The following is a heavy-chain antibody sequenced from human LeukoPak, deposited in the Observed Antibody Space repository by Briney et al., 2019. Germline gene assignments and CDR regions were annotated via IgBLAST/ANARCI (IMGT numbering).Heavy chain of an antibody. D-gene: IGHD1-26*01. J-gene: IGHJ3*02. CDR1: GGSFSGYY. CDR2: INHSGST. Sequence: SSETLSLTCAVYGGSFSGYYWSWIRQPPGKGLEWIGEINHSGSTNYNPSLKSRVTISVDTSKNQFSLKLSSVTAADTAVYYCARDRSGSPLDAFDIWGQGTMVTVSS. V-gene: IGHV4-34*01. CDR3: ARDRSGSPLDAFDI.